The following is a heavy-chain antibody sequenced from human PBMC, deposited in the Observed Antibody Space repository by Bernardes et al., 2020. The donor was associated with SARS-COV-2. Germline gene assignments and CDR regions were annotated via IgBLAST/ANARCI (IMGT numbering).Heavy chain of an antibody. D-gene: IGHD5-12*01. J-gene: IGHJ4*02. V-gene: IGHV4-39*01. CDR3: ARLSYTGYDLGFDY. CDR1: GGSISSGSYY. Sequence: SETLSLTCNVSGGSISSGSYYWGWIRQPPGKGLEYIGSIYYSGGTDYNPSLKSRVTISLATSKIQFSLRLSSVTAADTAVYYCARLSYTGYDLGFDYWGQGMLVTVSS. CDR2: IYYSGGT.